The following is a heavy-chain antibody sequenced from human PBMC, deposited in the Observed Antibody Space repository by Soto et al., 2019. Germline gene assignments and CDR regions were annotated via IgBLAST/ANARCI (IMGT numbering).Heavy chain of an antibody. J-gene: IGHJ6*02. Sequence: QVQLQESGPGLVKPSQTLSLTCTVSGGSISSGGYYWSWIRQHPGKGLEWIGYIDYSGSTFYNPSLTPRVTISVDPSKNQFSLKLSSVTAADTAVYYSARVSCISTTSSAYYSYGMDVWGQGTTVTVSS. CDR3: ARVSCISTTSSAYYSYGMDV. V-gene: IGHV4-31*03. CDR2: IDYSGST. D-gene: IGHD2-2*01. CDR1: GGSISSGGYY.